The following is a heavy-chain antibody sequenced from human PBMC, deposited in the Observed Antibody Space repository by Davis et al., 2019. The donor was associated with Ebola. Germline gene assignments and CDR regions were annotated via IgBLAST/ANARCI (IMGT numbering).Heavy chain of an antibody. Sequence: PSETLSLTCNVSGDSMNNYFWSWIRQTPGREPEWLGYFSYTGTTRYKPSLTSRLTVSGDMSKKQFSLRLNSVTAAYTAVYYCARRICYGSGTYDDWYTYCYMDVWGTGTSVTVSS. V-gene: IGHV4-59*12. CDR2: FSYTGTT. D-gene: IGHD3-10*01. CDR1: GDSMNNYF. J-gene: IGHJ6*03. CDR3: ARRICYGSGTYDDWYTYCYMDV.